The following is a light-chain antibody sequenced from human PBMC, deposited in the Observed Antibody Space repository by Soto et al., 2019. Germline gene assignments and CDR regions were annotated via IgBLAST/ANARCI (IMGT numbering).Light chain of an antibody. V-gene: IGKV1-6*01. CDR3: LQAFSYTLM. CDR2: AAS. Sequence: IQMTQSPSTRPSSLGDRVTITCRASQSISDWLAWYQQKPGTAPRLPIYAASTLQTGVPSRFSGSGSGKDFTLTISSLKNEDFATYGCLQAFSYTLMFGQGTKVDIK. CDR1: QSISDW. J-gene: IGKJ1*01.